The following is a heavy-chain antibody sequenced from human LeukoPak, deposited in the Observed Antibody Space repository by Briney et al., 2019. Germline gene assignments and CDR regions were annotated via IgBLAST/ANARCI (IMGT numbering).Heavy chain of an antibody. Sequence: GGSLRLSCAASGFKFSSHWMSWVRQARGKGVEWVANIKQDGGEKYYVDSVKRRFAISRDNAKNLLYLEMNSLSAEDTALYYCARERWAEYYLDYWGQGTLVTVSS. CDR1: GFKFSSHW. V-gene: IGHV3-7*01. D-gene: IGHD2/OR15-2a*01. CDR2: IKQDGGEK. CDR3: ARERWAEYYLDY. J-gene: IGHJ4*02.